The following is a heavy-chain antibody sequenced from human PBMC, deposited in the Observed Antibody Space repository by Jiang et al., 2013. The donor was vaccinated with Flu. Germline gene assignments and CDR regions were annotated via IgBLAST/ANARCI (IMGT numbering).Heavy chain of an antibody. D-gene: IGHD6-19*01. CDR2: ISGSGGST. Sequence: GGSLRLSCAASGFTFSSYAMSWVRQAPGKGLEWVSAISGSGGSTYYADSVKGRFTISRDNSKNTLYLQMNSLRAEDTAVYYCAKGNAGSSGWPEYYTYNWFDPWGQGTLVTVSS. CDR1: GFTFSSYA. CDR3: AKGNAGSSGWPEYYTYNWFDP. J-gene: IGHJ5*02. V-gene: IGHV3-23*01.